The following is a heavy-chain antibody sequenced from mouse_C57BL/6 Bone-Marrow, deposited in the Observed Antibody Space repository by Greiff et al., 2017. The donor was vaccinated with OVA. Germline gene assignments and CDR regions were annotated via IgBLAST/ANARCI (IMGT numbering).Heavy chain of an antibody. CDR2: IYPGSGST. CDR1: GYTFTSYW. V-gene: IGHV1-55*01. Sequence: QVQLQQPGAELVKPGASVKMSCKASGYTFTSYWITWVKQRPGQGLEWIGDIYPGSGSTNYNEKFKSQATLTVDTSSSTPYMQLSSLTSEDSAVYYCARPGFRGAMDYWGQGTSVTVSS. CDR3: ARPGFRGAMDY. J-gene: IGHJ4*01.